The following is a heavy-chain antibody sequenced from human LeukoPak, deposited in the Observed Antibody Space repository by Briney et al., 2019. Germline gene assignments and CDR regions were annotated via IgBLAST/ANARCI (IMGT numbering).Heavy chain of an antibody. CDR2: FVSDDGST. D-gene: IGHD3-10*01. J-gene: IGHJ4*02. CDR3: ATHFGYGSEPVRY. CDR1: GYTLTELS. Sequence: ASVMIFSKIAGYTLTELSMHCVRQAPGKSLEWRGGFVSDDGSTIYAQTSQGRVTMTEDTSTDTAYMEVSSLRSEDTAVYYCATHFGYGSEPVRYWGQGTLVTVSS. V-gene: IGHV1-24*01.